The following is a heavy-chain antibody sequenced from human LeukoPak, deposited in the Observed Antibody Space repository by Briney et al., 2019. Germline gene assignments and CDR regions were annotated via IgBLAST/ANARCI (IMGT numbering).Heavy chain of an antibody. Sequence: ASVKVSCKASGYTFTGYYIHWMRQAPGQGLEWMGWMNPNSGGTDYAQKFQGRVTMTRDTSISTAYMELSRPRSDDTALYYCTRAPSSGPFDYWGQGTLVTVSS. CDR3: TRAPSSGPFDY. J-gene: IGHJ4*02. CDR1: GYTFTGYY. CDR2: MNPNSGGT. V-gene: IGHV1-2*02. D-gene: IGHD3-22*01.